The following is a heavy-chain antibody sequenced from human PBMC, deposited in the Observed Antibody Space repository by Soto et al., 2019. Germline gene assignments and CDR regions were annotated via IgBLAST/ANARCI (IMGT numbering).Heavy chain of an antibody. V-gene: IGHV4-39*01. J-gene: IGHJ3*02. CDR3: ARGGYCSGGSCYSFAFDI. CDR2: IYYSGST. CDR1: GGSISSSSYY. D-gene: IGHD2-15*01. Sequence: ASETLSLTCTVSGGSISSSSYYWGWIRQPPGKGLEWIGSIYYSGSTYYNPSLKSRVTISVDTSKNQFSLKLSSVTAADTAVYYCARGGYCSGGSCYSFAFDIWGQGTMVTRLL.